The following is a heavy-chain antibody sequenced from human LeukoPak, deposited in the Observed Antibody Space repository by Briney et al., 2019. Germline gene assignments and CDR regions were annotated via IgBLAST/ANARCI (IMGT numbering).Heavy chain of an antibody. D-gene: IGHD2-15*01. CDR3: ARSYCSGGSCTDLYGMDV. CDR1: GYTFTGYY. J-gene: IGHJ6*04. CDR2: ISAYNGNT. V-gene: IGHV1-18*04. Sequence: GASVKVSCKASGYTFTGYYMHWVRQAPGQGLEWMGWISAYNGNTNYAQKLQGRVTMTTDTSTSTAYMELRSLRSDDTAVYYCARSYCSGGSCTDLYGMDVWGKGTTVTVSS.